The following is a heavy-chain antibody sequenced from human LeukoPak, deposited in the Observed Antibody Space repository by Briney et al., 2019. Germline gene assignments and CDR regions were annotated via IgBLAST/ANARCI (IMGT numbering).Heavy chain of an antibody. CDR3: ARHVLVYDILTGYFRPYYMDV. Sequence: RSSETLSLTCAVYGGSFSGYYWSWIRQPPGKGLEWIGNIYYSGSTYYNPSLKSRLTISVDTSKNQFSLKLSSVTAADTAVYYCARHVLVYDILTGYFRPYYMDVWGKGTTVTISS. CDR1: GGSFSGYY. V-gene: IGHV4-34*01. D-gene: IGHD3-9*01. CDR2: IYYSGST. J-gene: IGHJ6*03.